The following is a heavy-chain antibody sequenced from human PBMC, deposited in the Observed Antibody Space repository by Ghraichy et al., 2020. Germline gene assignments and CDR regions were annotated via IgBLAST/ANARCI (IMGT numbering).Heavy chain of an antibody. CDR3: VVVSGTTGYYAMDV. Sequence: SETLSLTCTVSGGSISTSSYYWGWIRQPPGKGLEWIGSIYYSGSTYYKSSLKSRVTISVDTSKNQFSLKLNSVTAADTAVYYCVVVSGTTGYYAMDVWGQGTTVIVSS. CDR1: GGSISTSSYY. CDR2: IYYSGST. D-gene: IGHD1-1*01. J-gene: IGHJ6*02. V-gene: IGHV4-39*01.